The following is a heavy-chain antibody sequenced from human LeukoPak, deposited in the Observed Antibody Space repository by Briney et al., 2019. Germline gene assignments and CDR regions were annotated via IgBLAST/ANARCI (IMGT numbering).Heavy chain of an antibody. CDR1: GFTFSDYY. CDR3: ASYWSGYYTPHMDV. CDR2: ISSSGSTI. V-gene: IGHV3-11*01. D-gene: IGHD3-3*01. J-gene: IGHJ6*02. Sequence: GGSLRLSCAASGFTFSDYYMSWIRQAPGKGLEWVSYISSSGSTIYYADSVKGRFTISRDNAKNSLYLQMNSLRADDTAVYYCASYWSGYYTPHMDVWGQGTTVTVSS.